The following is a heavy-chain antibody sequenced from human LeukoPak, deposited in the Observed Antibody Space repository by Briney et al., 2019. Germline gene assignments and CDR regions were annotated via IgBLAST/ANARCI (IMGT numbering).Heavy chain of an antibody. Sequence: ASVKVSCKASGYTFTSYYMHWVRQAPGQGLEWMGIINPSGGSTSYAQKFQGRVTITRDTSASTAYMELSSLRSEDTAVYYCARDHSAYYYDSSGYSSWGQGTLVTVSS. CDR3: ARDHSAYYYDSSGYSS. J-gene: IGHJ4*02. V-gene: IGHV1-46*01. CDR2: INPSGGST. CDR1: GYTFTSYY. D-gene: IGHD3-22*01.